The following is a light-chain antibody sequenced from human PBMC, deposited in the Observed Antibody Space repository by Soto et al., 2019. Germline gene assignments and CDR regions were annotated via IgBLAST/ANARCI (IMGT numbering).Light chain of an antibody. Sequence: EIVLTQSPGTLSLSPGEIATLSFGASQSVTNNYLAWFQQKPGLAPRLLIYDASNRATGIPARFSGSGSGTEFTLTISSLQSEDFGVYYCQQYGSSPWTFGQGTKVDIK. V-gene: IGKV3D-20*01. CDR3: QQYGSSPWT. CDR1: QSVTNNY. CDR2: DAS. J-gene: IGKJ1*01.